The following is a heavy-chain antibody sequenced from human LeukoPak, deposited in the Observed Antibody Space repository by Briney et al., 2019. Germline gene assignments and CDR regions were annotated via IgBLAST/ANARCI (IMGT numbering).Heavy chain of an antibody. CDR2: IYPGVTDT. V-gene: IGHV5-51*01. D-gene: IGHD2-21*02. Sequence: GASLKISCKASGYSFTNYWIGWVRQMPGKGLEWMGIIYPGVTDTRYSPSFQGQVTISADKSISTAYLQWSSLKASDTAIYYSMAYIVTAAGRIFWGQGTPVTVSS. J-gene: IGHJ4*02. CDR3: MAYIVTAAGRIF. CDR1: GYSFTNYW.